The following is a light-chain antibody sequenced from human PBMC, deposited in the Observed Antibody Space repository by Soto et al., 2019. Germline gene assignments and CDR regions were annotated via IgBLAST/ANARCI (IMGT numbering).Light chain of an antibody. CDR1: SGDVGGYNF. CDR3: SSYAGSNTWV. CDR2: EVT. J-gene: IGLJ1*01. Sequence: QSALTQPPSASGSPGQSVTISCTGTSGDVGGYNFVSWYQHHPGKAPKLMIYEVTQRPSGVPDRFSGSKSGNTASLTVSGLQAEDEADYYCSSYAGSNTWVFGTGTTLTVL. V-gene: IGLV2-8*01.